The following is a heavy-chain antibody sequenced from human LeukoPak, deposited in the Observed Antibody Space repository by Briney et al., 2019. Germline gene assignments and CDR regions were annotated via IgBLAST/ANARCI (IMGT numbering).Heavy chain of an antibody. D-gene: IGHD1-26*01. CDR3: ARPYSGSYLY. J-gene: IGHJ4*02. CDR1: GGSFSGYY. CDR2: INHSGST. Sequence: SETLSLTCAVYGGSFSGYYWSWIRQTPGKGLEWIGEINHSGSTNYNPSLKSRVTISVDTSKNQFSLKLSSVTAADTAVYYCARPYSGSYLYWGQGTLDTVSS. V-gene: IGHV4-34*01.